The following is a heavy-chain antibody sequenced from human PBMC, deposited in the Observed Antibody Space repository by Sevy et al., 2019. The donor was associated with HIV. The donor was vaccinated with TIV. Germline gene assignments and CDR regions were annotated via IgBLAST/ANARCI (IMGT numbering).Heavy chain of an antibody. V-gene: IGHV4-4*07. Sequence: SETLSLTCTVSGGSISSYYWSWIRQPAGKGLEWIGRIYTSGSTNYNPSLKSRVTMSVDTSKNQFSLKLSSVTAADTAVYYCASDKEDYYGSGVDGNFDYWGQGTLVTVSS. J-gene: IGHJ4*02. D-gene: IGHD3-10*01. CDR1: GGSISSYY. CDR2: IYTSGST. CDR3: ASDKEDYYGSGVDGNFDY.